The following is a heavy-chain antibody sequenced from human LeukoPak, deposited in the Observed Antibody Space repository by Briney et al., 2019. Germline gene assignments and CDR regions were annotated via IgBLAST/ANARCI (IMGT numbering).Heavy chain of an antibody. CDR1: GFTFSTYW. CDR3: ARGGDWNYVDY. V-gene: IGHV3-7*01. Sequence: PGGSLRLSFAASGFTFSTYWVSWVRQAPGKGLEWVAHINQDGSEKYYVDSVKGRFTISRDNAKNSLYLQMSSLRAEDTAVYYCARGGDWNYVDYWGQGTLVTVPS. J-gene: IGHJ4*02. CDR2: INQDGSEK. D-gene: IGHD2-21*02.